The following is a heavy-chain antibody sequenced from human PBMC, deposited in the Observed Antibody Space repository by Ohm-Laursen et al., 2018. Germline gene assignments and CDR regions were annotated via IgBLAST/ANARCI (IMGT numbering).Heavy chain of an antibody. D-gene: IGHD2-2*01. V-gene: IGHV3-7*01. J-gene: IGHJ6*02. CDR3: ARDSSQHLYYDYGMDV. CDR2: IKQDGSEK. Sequence: SLRLSCSASGFTFSSYWMSWVRQAPGKGLEWVANIKQDGSEKYYVDSVKGRFAISRDNSRNTVTLQMDNLRVGDTGIYFCARDSSQHLYYDYGMDVWGQGTTVTVSS. CDR1: GFTFSSYW.